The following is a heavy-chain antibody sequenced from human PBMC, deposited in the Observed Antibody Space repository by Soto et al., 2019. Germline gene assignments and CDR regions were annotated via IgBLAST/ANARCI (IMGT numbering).Heavy chain of an antibody. CDR1: GFAFSTFG. V-gene: IGHV3-30*18. CDR2: ISYDGNNQ. Sequence: QVQLVESGGGVVQPGTSLRLSCAASGFAFSTFGMHWVRQAPGKGLEWVAVISYDGNNQNYADSVKGRLTISRDNSNNMLYLHMNSLRHEDTALYYCAKGRTVFGVVPYYFDFWGQGTLVTVSS. D-gene: IGHD3-3*01. CDR3: AKGRTVFGVVPYYFDF. J-gene: IGHJ4*02.